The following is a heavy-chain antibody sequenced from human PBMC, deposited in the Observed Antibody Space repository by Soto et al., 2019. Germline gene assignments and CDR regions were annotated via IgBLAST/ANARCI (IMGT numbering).Heavy chain of an antibody. CDR1: GYSFTSYW. Sequence: GESLKISCKGSGYSFTSYWISWVRQMPGKGLEWMGRIDPSDSYTNYSPSFQGHVTISADRSISTAYLQWSSLKASDTAMYYCARLGYSSSSRVDPWGQGTLVTVSS. CDR3: ARLGYSSSSRVDP. D-gene: IGHD6-6*01. J-gene: IGHJ5*02. CDR2: IDPSDSYT. V-gene: IGHV5-10-1*01.